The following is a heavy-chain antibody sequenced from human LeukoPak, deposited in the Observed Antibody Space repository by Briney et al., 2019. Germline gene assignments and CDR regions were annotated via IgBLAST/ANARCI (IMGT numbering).Heavy chain of an antibody. CDR1: GFTFSSYE. V-gene: IGHV3-48*01. Sequence: GGSLRLSCAASGFTFSSYEMNWVRQAPGKGLEWVSYISSSSSTIYYADSVKGRFTISRDNAKNSLYLQMNSLRAEDTAVYYCARDEERVYLDAFDIWGQGTMVTVSS. D-gene: IGHD6-13*01. J-gene: IGHJ3*02. CDR3: ARDEERVYLDAFDI. CDR2: ISSSSSTI.